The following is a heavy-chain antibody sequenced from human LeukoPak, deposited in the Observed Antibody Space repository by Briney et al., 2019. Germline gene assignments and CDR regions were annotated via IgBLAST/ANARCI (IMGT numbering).Heavy chain of an antibody. CDR1: GFTFSNYG. CDR3: AREGQSMVRGVIMGYYFDY. Sequence: PGGSLRLSCAASGFTFSNYGIHWVRQAPGKGLEWVAVISYDGSNKYYADSVKGRFTISRDNSKNTLYLQMNSLRAEDTAVYYCAREGQSMVRGVIMGYYFDYWGQGTLVTVSS. CDR2: ISYDGSNK. J-gene: IGHJ4*02. V-gene: IGHV3-30*03. D-gene: IGHD3-10*01.